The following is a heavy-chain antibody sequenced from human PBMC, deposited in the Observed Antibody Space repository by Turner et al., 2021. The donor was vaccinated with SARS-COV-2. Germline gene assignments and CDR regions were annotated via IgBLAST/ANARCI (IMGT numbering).Heavy chain of an antibody. Sequence: QITLKESGPTLVKPTQTITLTCTFSGFSLSTSGVGVGWIRQPPGKALEWLALIYWDDDKRYSPSLKSRLTITKDTSKNQVVLTMTNMDPVDTATYYCARHIVVAIFDYWGQGTLVTVSS. D-gene: IGHD2-21*01. CDR1: GFSLSTSGVG. J-gene: IGHJ4*02. CDR3: ARHIVVAIFDY. CDR2: IYWDDDK. V-gene: IGHV2-5*02.